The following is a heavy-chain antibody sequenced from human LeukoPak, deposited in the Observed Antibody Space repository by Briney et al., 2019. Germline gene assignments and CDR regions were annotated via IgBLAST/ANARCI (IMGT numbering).Heavy chain of an antibody. CDR2: IIPIFGTA. D-gene: IGHD2-21*02. V-gene: IGHV1-69*05. Sequence: ASVKVSCKASGGTFSSYAISWVRQAPGQGLEWMGRIIPIFGTANYAQKFQGRATITTDESTSTAYMELSSLRSEDTAVYYCARGVYCGGDCYLYFDYWGQGTLVTVSS. CDR3: ARGVYCGGDCYLYFDY. J-gene: IGHJ4*02. CDR1: GGTFSSYA.